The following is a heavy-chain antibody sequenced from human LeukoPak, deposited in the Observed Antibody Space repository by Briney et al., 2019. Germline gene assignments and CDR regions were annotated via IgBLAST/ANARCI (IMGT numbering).Heavy chain of an antibody. V-gene: IGHV3-30*02. CDR1: GFTFSSYG. J-gene: IGHJ6*03. D-gene: IGHD3-10*01. Sequence: GGSLRLSCAASGFTFSSYGMHWVRQAPGKGLEWVAFIRYDGSNKYYADSVKGRFTTSRDNSKNTLYLQMNSLRAEDTAVYYCAKYGSGSWLYYMDVWGKGTTVTVSS. CDR2: IRYDGSNK. CDR3: AKYGSGSWLYYMDV.